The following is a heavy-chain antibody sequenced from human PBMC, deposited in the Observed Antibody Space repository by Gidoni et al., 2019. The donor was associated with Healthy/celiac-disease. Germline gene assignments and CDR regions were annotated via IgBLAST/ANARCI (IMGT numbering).Heavy chain of an antibody. CDR1: GFTFSDYS. CDR2: ISSSGSTI. V-gene: IGHV3-11*01. Sequence: QVQLVESGGGLVKPGGSLRLACAASGFTFSDYSMSWIRQAPGKGLECVSYISSSGSTIYYADAVKGRFTISRDNAKNSLYLQMNSLRAEDTAVYYCASSPVGPLEWSLSYYYYGMDVWGQGTTVTVSS. CDR3: ASSPVGPLEWSLSYYYYGMDV. D-gene: IGHD3-3*01. J-gene: IGHJ6*02.